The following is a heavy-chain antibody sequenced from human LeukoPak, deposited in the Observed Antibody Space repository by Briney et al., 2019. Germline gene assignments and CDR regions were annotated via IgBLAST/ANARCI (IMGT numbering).Heavy chain of an antibody. CDR3: AKVTLDPSGWYSHFGY. J-gene: IGHJ4*02. CDR2: ISGSGGST. CDR1: GFTFSSYA. V-gene: IGHV3-23*01. Sequence: GGSLRLSCAASGFTFSSYAMSWVRQAPGKGLEWVSAISGSGGSTYYADSVKGRFTISRDNSKNTLYLQMNSLRAEDTAVYYCAKVTLDPSGWYSHFGYWGQGTLVTVSS. D-gene: IGHD6-19*01.